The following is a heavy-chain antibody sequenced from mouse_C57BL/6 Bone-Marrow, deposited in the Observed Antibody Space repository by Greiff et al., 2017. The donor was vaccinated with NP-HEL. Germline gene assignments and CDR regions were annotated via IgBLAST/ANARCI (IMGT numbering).Heavy chain of an antibody. Sequence: QVQLQQSGPGLVAPSQSLSITCTVSGFSLTSYAISWVRQPPGKGLEWLGVIWTGGGTNYNSALKSRLSISKDNSKSQVFLKMNSLQTDDTARYYCARGGYYGSSYSYWYFDVWGTGTTVTVSS. CDR1: GFSLTSYA. D-gene: IGHD1-1*01. CDR2: IWTGGGT. J-gene: IGHJ1*03. CDR3: ARGGYYGSSYSYWYFDV. V-gene: IGHV2-9-1*01.